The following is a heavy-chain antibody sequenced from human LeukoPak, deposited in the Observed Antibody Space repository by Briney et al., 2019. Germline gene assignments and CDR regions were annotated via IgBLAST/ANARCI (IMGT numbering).Heavy chain of an antibody. D-gene: IGHD6-19*01. V-gene: IGHV1-69*13. CDR2: TIPIFGTA. CDR1: GGTFSSYA. Sequence: SVKVSCKASGGTFSSYAISLVRQAPGQGLEWMGGTIPIFGTANYAQEFQGRVTITADESTSTAYMELSSLRSEDTAVYYCARDRSSGCFDYWGQGTLVTVSS. J-gene: IGHJ4*02. CDR3: ARDRSSGCFDY.